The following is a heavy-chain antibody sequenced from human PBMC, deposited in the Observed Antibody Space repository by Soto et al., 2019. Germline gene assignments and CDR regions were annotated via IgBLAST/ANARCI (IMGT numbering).Heavy chain of an antibody. D-gene: IGHD3-10*01. V-gene: IGHV3-30*18. CDR1: GFTFSSYG. Sequence: QVQLVESGGGVVQPGRSLRLSCAASGFTFSSYGMHWVRQAPGKGLEWVAVISYDGSNKYYADSVKGRFTISRDNSKSTLYLQMNSLRAYDTAVYYCAKERGGREWFGELIDGMDFWCQGTTVTVYS. CDR2: ISYDGSNK. CDR3: AKERGGREWFGELIDGMDF. J-gene: IGHJ6*02.